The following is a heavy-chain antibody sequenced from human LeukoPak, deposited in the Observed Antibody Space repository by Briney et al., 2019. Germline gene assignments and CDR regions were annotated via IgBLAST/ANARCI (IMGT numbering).Heavy chain of an antibody. CDR2: ISGSGGST. Sequence: GGSLRHSCAASGFTFSSYAMSWVRQAPGKGLEWVSAISGSGGSTYYADSVKGRFTISRDNSKNTLYLQMNSLRAEDTAVYYCANLKGIAVAGTFGYWGQGTLVTVSS. D-gene: IGHD6-19*01. V-gene: IGHV3-23*01. CDR3: ANLKGIAVAGTFGY. J-gene: IGHJ4*02. CDR1: GFTFSSYA.